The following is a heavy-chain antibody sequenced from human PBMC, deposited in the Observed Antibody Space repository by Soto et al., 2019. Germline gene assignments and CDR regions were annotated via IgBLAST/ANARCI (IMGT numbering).Heavy chain of an antibody. CDR1: GYTFTSYG. CDR2: ISAYNGNT. Sequence: GASVKVSCKASGYTFTSYGISWVRQAPGQGLEWMGWISAYNGNTNYAQKLQGRVTMTTDTSTSTAYMELRSLRSDDTAMYYCARFGGAALSYNWFDLWGQGTLVTVSS. J-gene: IGHJ5*02. V-gene: IGHV1-18*01. CDR3: ARFGGAALSYNWFDL. D-gene: IGHD3-16*01.